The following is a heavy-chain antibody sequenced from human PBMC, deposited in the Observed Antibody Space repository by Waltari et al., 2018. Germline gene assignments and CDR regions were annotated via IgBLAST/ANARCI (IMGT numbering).Heavy chain of an antibody. CDR3: TTTSFVEQQLVLGWDY. CDR1: GFPFSNAC. J-gene: IGHJ4*02. D-gene: IGHD6-13*01. CDR2: IKSKTDGGKT. Sequence: EVQLVESGGGLVKPGGSLGLSCAASGFPFSNACMSWDRQARGKGREWVGRIKSKTDGGKTDYSAPVKGRFTISRDDSKNTLYLQMNSLKTEDTAVYYCTTTSFVEQQLVLGWDYWGQGTLVTVSS. V-gene: IGHV3-15*01.